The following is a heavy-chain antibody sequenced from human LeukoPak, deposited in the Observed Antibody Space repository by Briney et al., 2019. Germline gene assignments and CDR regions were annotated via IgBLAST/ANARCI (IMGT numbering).Heavy chain of an antibody. CDR3: ARGRSSGSYPVSYYYYGMDV. J-gene: IGHJ6*02. V-gene: IGHV1-2*02. CDR1: GYTFTGYY. D-gene: IGHD1-26*01. CDR2: INPNSGGT. Sequence: ASVKVSCKASGYTFTGYYMHWVRQAPGQGLEWMGWINPNSGGTNYAQKFQGRVTMTRDTSISTAYMELSSLRSEDTAVYYCARGRSSGSYPVSYYYYGMDVWGQGTTVTVSS.